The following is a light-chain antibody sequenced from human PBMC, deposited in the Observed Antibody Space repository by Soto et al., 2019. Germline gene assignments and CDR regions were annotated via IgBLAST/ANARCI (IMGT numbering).Light chain of an antibody. V-gene: IGKV3-15*01. CDR2: GSS. CDR3: QHSNTWPAGT. J-gene: IGKJ2*02. CDR1: QSVGSS. Sequence: DIVMTQSPAALSVSPGERATLSCRASQSVGSSVAWYQQKPGQAPRFLMYGSSTRAAGVPARFSGSGSGTEFSLTISRLQSEDFAVYYCQHSNTWPAGTCGQGTKLDIK.